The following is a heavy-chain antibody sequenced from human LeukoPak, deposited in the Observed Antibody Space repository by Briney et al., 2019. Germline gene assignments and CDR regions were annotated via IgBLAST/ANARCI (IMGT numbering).Heavy chain of an antibody. J-gene: IGHJ4*02. CDR3: AREGVNYYGSGSYIGRAWFPFDY. CDR2: ISSSSSYI. D-gene: IGHD3-10*01. Sequence: PGGSLRLSCAASGFTFSSYSMNWVRQAPGKGLEWVSSISSSSSYIYYADSVKGRFTISRDNAKNSLYLQMNSLRAEDTAVYYCAREGVNYYGSGSYIGRAWFPFDYWGQGTLVTVSS. V-gene: IGHV3-21*04. CDR1: GFTFSSYS.